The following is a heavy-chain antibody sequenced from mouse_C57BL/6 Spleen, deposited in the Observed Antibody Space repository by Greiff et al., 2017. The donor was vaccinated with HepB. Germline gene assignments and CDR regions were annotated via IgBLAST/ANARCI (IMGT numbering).Heavy chain of an antibody. J-gene: IGHJ3*01. V-gene: IGHV5-4*01. CDR3: AREAPTGSAWFAY. D-gene: IGHD4-1*02. Sequence: EVQLVESGGGLVKPGGSLKLSCAASGFTFSSYAMSWVRQTPEKRLEWVATISDGGSYTYYPDNVKGRFTISRDNAKNNLYLQMSHLKSEDTAMYYCAREAPTGSAWFAYWGQGTLVTVSA. CDR1: GFTFSSYA. CDR2: ISDGGSYT.